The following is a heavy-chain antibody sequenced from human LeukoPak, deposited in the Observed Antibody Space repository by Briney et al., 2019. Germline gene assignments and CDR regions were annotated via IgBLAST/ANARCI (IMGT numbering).Heavy chain of an antibody. CDR2: ISNDGINK. D-gene: IGHD6-19*01. J-gene: IGHJ4*02. V-gene: IGHV3-30-3*02. CDR1: GFTFSHYA. CDR3: AKHRGSGVAGTGGVES. Sequence: GGSLRLSCAASGFTFSHYAMHWVRQAPGKGLEWVAVISNDGINKYYADSVKGRFTISRDNPKNTLYLQMNSLRADDTAVYYCAKHRGSGVAGTGGVESWGQGTLVTASS.